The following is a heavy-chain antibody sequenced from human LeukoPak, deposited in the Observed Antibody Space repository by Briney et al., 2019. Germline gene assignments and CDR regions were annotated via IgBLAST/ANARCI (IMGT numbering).Heavy chain of an antibody. CDR3: ARGDWNWMFDY. CDR1: GFTFSSYA. J-gene: IGHJ4*02. Sequence: GGSLRLSCAASGFTFSSYAMHWVRQAPGKGMEYVSAISSNGGSTYYANSVKGRFTISRDNSKNTLYLQMGSLRAEDMAVYYCARGDWNWMFDYWGQGTLVTVSS. D-gene: IGHD1-7*01. CDR2: ISSNGGST. V-gene: IGHV3-64*01.